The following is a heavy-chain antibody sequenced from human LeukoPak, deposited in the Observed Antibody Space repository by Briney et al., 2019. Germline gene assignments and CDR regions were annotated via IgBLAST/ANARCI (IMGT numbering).Heavy chain of an antibody. J-gene: IGHJ4*02. CDR3: VKDLGGNSDS. V-gene: IGHV3-74*01. CDR2: INEDGRVT. D-gene: IGHD4-23*01. CDR1: GFTFSTYS. Sequence: GGSLRLSCAASGFTFSTYSMNWVRQAPGKGLAWVSRINEDGRVTSYAGSVRGRFTIFRDSVENTLHLQMNSLRAEDTAVYYCVKDLGGNSDSWGQGTLVTVSS.